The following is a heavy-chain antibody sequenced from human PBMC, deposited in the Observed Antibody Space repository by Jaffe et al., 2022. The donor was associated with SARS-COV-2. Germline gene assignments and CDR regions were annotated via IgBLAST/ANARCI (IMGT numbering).Heavy chain of an antibody. Sequence: EVQLVESGGGLVQPGGSLRLSCAASGLTFSSFWMTWVRQAPGKGLEWVANVKQDGSEKYYVDSVKGRFTISRDNAKNSLYLQMNSLRVEDTAVYYCARDLAYWGQGTLVTVSS. V-gene: IGHV3-7*01. J-gene: IGHJ4*02. CDR2: VKQDGSEK. CDR1: GLTFSSFW. CDR3: ARDLAY.